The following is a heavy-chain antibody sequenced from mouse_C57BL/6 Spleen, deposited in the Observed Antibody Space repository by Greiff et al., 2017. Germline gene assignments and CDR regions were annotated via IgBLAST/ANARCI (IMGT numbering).Heavy chain of an antibody. D-gene: IGHD4-1*01. CDR1: GYTFTSYW. CDR2: INPSNGGT. CDR3: LSSPLTVTNAMDY. V-gene: IGHV1-53*01. J-gene: IGHJ4*01. Sequence: QVQLQQPGPELVKPGASVKLSCKASGYTFTSYWMNWVKQRPGQGLEWIGNINPSNGGTNYNEKFKSKATLTVDKSASTSYMQLSSLTSEDSAVYSCLSSPLTVTNAMDYWGQGTSVTVSS.